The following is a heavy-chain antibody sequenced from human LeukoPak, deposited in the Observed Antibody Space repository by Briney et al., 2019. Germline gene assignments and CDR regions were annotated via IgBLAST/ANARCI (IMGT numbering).Heavy chain of an antibody. CDR2: ISHDGSNK. D-gene: IGHD4-17*01. CDR1: GFTFSSYA. J-gene: IGHJ4*02. Sequence: GGSLRLSCAASGFTFSSYAMHWVRQAPGKGLEWVAVISHDGSNKYYADSVKGRFTISRDNSKNTLYLQMNSLRAEDTAVYYCARSHYGDYRLYYFDYWGQGTLVTVSS. CDR3: ARSHYGDYRLYYFDY. V-gene: IGHV3-30-3*01.